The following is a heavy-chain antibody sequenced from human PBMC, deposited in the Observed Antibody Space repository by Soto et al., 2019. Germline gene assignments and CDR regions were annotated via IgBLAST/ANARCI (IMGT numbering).Heavy chain of an antibody. V-gene: IGHV4-31*03. J-gene: IGHJ6*03. Sequence: PSETLSLSCTVSGGSISSGGYYWSWIRQHPGKGLEWIGYIYYSGNTYYNRSLKSRVAISLDTSKNQLSLRLSSVTAADSAVYYCARTFYEIYYMDVWGKGTTVTVSS. D-gene: IGHD3-3*01. CDR1: GGSISSGGYY. CDR3: ARTFYEIYYMDV. CDR2: IYYSGNT.